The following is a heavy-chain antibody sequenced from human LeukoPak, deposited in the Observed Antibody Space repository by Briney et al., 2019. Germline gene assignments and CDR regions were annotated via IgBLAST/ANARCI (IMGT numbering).Heavy chain of an antibody. CDR1: GFTFSSYE. J-gene: IGHJ4*02. Sequence: GGSLRLSCAASGFTFSSYEMNWVRQAPGKGLEWVSYISSSGSTIYYADSVKGRFTISRDNAKNSLYLQMNSLRAEDTAVYYCARDDYYGSGSYPDYWGQGTLVTVSS. D-gene: IGHD3-10*01. V-gene: IGHV3-48*03. CDR2: ISSSGSTI. CDR3: ARDDYYGSGSYPDY.